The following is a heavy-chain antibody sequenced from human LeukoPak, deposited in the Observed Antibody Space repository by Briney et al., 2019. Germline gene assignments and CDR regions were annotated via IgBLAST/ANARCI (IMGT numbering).Heavy chain of an antibody. Sequence: IPAETLSLTCSVSGFSISTSSQYWVRIPPTPGKGLEWNGSLYYAGSTYYTLSLESRFTISIDTSKNRFSLRLTCVTAADTAVYFCARPFYCSGWYGAFDIWGPGTLVTVSS. V-gene: IGHV4-39*01. D-gene: IGHD2-15*01. CDR2: LYYAGST. CDR3: ARPFYCSGWYGAFDI. J-gene: IGHJ3*02. CDR1: GFSISTSSQY.